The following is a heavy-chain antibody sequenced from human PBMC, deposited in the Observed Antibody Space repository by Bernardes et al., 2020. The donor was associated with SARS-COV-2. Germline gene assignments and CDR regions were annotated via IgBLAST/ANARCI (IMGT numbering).Heavy chain of an antibody. Sequence: GSLRLSCAASGFTFSSYGMHWVRQAPGKGLEWVAVISYDGSNKYYADSVKGRFTISRDNSKNTLYLQMNSLRAEDTAVYYCAKDRLVSGSGYSFGPAYYGMDVWGQGTTVTVSS. CDR1: GFTFSSYG. V-gene: IGHV3-30*18. CDR3: AKDRLVSGSGYSFGPAYYGMDV. J-gene: IGHJ6*02. D-gene: IGHD3-22*01. CDR2: ISYDGSNK.